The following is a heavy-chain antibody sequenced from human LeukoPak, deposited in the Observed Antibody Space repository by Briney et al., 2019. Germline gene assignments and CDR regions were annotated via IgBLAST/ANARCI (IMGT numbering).Heavy chain of an antibody. CDR3: ARGMVPKYCSSTSCYDFYYYYGMDV. V-gene: IGHV4-34*01. Sequence: SETLSLTCAVYGGSFSGYYWSWIRQPPGKGLEWIGEINHSGSTNYNPSLKSRVTISVDTSKNQFSLKLSSVTAADTAVYYCARGMVPKYCSSTSCYDFYYYYGMDVWGQGTTVTVSS. CDR1: GGSFSGYY. J-gene: IGHJ6*02. CDR2: INHSGST. D-gene: IGHD2-2*01.